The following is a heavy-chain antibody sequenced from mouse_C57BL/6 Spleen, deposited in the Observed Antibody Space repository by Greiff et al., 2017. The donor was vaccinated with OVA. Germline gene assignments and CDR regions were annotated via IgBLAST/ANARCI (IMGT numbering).Heavy chain of an antibody. D-gene: IGHD2-4*01. CDR1: GYTFTDYY. CDR2: INPNNGGT. J-gene: IGHJ2*01. Sequence: VQLQQSGPELVKPAASVKISCKASGYTFTDYYMNWVKQSHGKSLEWIGDINPNNGGTSYNQKFKGKATLTVDKSSSTAYMELRSLTSEDSAVYYCARLRDYDGGALDYWGQGTTLTVSS. V-gene: IGHV1-26*01. CDR3: ARLRDYDGGALDY.